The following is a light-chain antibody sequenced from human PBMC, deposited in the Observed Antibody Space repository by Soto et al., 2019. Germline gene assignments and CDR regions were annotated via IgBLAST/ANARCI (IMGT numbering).Light chain of an antibody. CDR3: SSYADSSTVV. CDR2: NVD. J-gene: IGLJ2*01. Sequence: QSALTQVASVSASPGQSITISCTGTSSDVGGHNYVSWYQQHPGKAPKLMIYNVDYRPSGVSNRFSGSKSGNTASLTISGLQDDDEAYYYCSSYADSSTVVFGGGTKVTVL. CDR1: SSDVGGHNY. V-gene: IGLV2-14*03.